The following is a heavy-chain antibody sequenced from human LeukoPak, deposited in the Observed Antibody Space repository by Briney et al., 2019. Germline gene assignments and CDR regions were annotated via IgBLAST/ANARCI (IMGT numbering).Heavy chain of an antibody. CDR1: GGSISSSSYY. D-gene: IGHD6-6*01. CDR2: IYYSGST. CDR3: ARHYLIGSSPPERY. Sequence: SETLSLTCTVSGGSISSSSYYWGWIRQPPGKGLEWIGSIYYSGSTYYNPSLKSRVTISVDTSKNQFSLKLSSVTAADTAVYYCARHYLIGSSPPERYWGQGTLVTVSS. V-gene: IGHV4-39*01. J-gene: IGHJ4*02.